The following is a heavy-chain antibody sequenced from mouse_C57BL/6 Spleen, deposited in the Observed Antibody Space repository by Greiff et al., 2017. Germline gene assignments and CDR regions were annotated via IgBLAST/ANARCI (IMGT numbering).Heavy chain of an antibody. CDR3: TRSTVVATGYFDV. CDR1: GFTFSDAW. J-gene: IGHJ1*03. V-gene: IGHV6-6*01. Sequence: EVQVVESGGGLVQPGGSMKLSCAASGFTFSDAWMDWVRQSPEQGLEWVAEIRNKANNHATYYAESVKGRFTISRDDSKSSVYLQMNSLRAEDTGIYYCTRSTVVATGYFDVWGTGTTVTVSS. CDR2: IRNKANNHAT. D-gene: IGHD1-1*01.